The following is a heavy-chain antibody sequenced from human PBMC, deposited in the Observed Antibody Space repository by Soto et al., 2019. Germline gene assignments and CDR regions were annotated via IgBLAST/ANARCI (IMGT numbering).Heavy chain of an antibody. CDR3: ARWGYSSGWYDY. D-gene: IGHD6-19*01. CDR1: GGSVSSGSYY. CDR2: IYYSGST. J-gene: IGHJ4*02. Sequence: QVQLQESGPGLVKPSETLSLTCTVSGGSVSSGSYYWSWIRQPPGKGLEWIGYIYYSGSTNYNPSLKIRVTISVDTSKNQFSRKLSSVTAADTAVYYCARWGYSSGWYDYWCQGSLVTVSS. V-gene: IGHV4-61*01.